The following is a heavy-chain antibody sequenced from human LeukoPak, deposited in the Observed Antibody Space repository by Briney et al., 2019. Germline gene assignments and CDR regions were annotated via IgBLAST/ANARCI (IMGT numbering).Heavy chain of an antibody. D-gene: IGHD3-9*01. Sequence: SETLSLTCTVSGGSISSYCWTWIRQPPGKGLEWIGYIYNGRATNYNPSLRSRVTISVDTSKNQFSLRLNSVTAADTAVYFCARRNILTEGEAFDIWGQGTLVTVSS. CDR2: IYNGRAT. CDR1: GGSISSYC. J-gene: IGHJ3*02. CDR3: ARRNILTEGEAFDI. V-gene: IGHV4-59*08.